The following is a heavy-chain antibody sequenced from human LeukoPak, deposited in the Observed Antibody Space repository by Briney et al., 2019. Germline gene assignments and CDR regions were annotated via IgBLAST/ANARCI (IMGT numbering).Heavy chain of an antibody. CDR3: AREGVAAAGLFDY. Sequence: ASVKVSCKASGGTFSSYAISWVRQAPGQGLEWMGGIIPIFGTANYAKKFQGRVTITADESTSTAYMELSSLRSEDTAVYYCAREGVAAAGLFDYWGQGTLVTVSS. D-gene: IGHD6-13*01. V-gene: IGHV1-69*13. J-gene: IGHJ4*02. CDR2: IIPIFGTA. CDR1: GGTFSSYA.